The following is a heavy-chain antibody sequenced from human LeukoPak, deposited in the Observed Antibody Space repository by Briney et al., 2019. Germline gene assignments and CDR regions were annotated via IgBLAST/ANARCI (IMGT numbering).Heavy chain of an antibody. D-gene: IGHD4-11*01. CDR1: GGTFSSYS. J-gene: IGHJ4*02. Sequence: ASVKVSCKASGGTFSSYSINWVRQAPGQGLEWMGGIIPIFGTANYAQKFQGRVTITVDESTRTAYMDLSSLRSEDTAVYYCANPPTVTSFHYWGQGTLVTVSS. V-gene: IGHV1-69*13. CDR2: IIPIFGTA. CDR3: ANPPTVTSFHY.